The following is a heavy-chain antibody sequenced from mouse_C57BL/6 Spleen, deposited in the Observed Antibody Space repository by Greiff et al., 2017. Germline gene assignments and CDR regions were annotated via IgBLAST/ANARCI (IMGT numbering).Heavy chain of an antibody. D-gene: IGHD2-1*01. CDR3: AIWGNYDFDN. CDR1: GFTFRDYG. CDR2: ISSGSSTI. J-gene: IGHJ2*03. V-gene: IGHV5-17*01. Sequence: EVKLVESGGGLVKPGGSLKLSCAASGFTFRDYGMHWVRQAPEKGLEWVAYISSGSSTIYYADTVKGRFTIYRDNAKNTLFLQMTSLRSEETAMYDCAIWGNYDFDNWGQGSSLTVSS.